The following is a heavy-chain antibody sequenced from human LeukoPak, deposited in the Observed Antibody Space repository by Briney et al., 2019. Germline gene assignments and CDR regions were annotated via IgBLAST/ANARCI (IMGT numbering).Heavy chain of an antibody. Sequence: GGSLRLSCAASGFTFDDYAMHWVRQAPGKGLEWVSGISWNSGSIGYADSVKGRFTISRDNAKNSLYLQMNSLRAEDTAVYYCARVDSGSSQLYYYYYYMDVWGKGTTVTVSS. CDR1: GFTFDDYA. J-gene: IGHJ6*03. CDR2: ISWNSGSI. CDR3: ARVDSGSSQLYYYYYYMDV. V-gene: IGHV3-9*01. D-gene: IGHD3-10*01.